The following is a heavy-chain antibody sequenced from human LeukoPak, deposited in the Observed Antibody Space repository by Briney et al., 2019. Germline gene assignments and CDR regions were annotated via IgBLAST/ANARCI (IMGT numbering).Heavy chain of an antibody. J-gene: IGHJ6*03. V-gene: IGHV3-48*03. CDR1: GFTFRNYE. CDR2: ISDSGPTM. CDR3: ARVASGWASYYYYMDV. Sequence: TGGSLRLSCAASGFTFRNYEVNWVRQAPGKGLERISSISDSGPTMYYTESVKGRFTISRDNAKKSVYLQMNSLRVEDTAVYYCARVASGWASYYYYMDVWGRGTAVTVSS. D-gene: IGHD6-19*01.